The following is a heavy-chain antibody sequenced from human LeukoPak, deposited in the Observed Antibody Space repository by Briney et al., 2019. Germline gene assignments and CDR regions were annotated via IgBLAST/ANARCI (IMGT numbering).Heavy chain of an antibody. D-gene: IGHD4-17*01. J-gene: IGHJ4*02. CDR1: GFTFCSYV. CDR2: ISSSGSTI. CDR3: ARGDYGDNGGFDY. V-gene: IGHV3-48*03. Sequence: PGGSLRLSCAASGFTFCSYVMNWVRQAPGKGLEWVSYISSSGSTIYYADSVKGRFTISRDNAKNSLYLQMNSLRAEDTAVYYCARGDYGDNGGFDYWGQGTLVTVSS.